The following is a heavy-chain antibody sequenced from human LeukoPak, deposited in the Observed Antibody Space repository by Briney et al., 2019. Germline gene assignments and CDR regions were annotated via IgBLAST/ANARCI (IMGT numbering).Heavy chain of an antibody. CDR2: TYYRAKWYN. J-gene: IGHJ3*02. V-gene: IGHV6-1*01. CDR3: AREGRPPPQWLVRAPEPSDAFDI. D-gene: IGHD6-19*01. CDR1: GDSVSSNSAA. Sequence: SQTLSLTCAISGDSVSSNSAAWNWIRQSPSTGLEWLGRTYYRAKWYNDYAVSVKSRITINPDTSKNQFSLPLNSVTPEDTAVYYCAREGRPPPQWLVRAPEPSDAFDIWGQGTMVTVSS.